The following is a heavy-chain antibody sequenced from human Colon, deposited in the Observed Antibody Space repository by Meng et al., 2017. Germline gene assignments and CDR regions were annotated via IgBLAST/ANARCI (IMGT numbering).Heavy chain of an antibody. CDR3: ERGVSADGLFDQ. D-gene: IGHD6-13*01. Sequence: QLQQPGLGLVKPSEALSLTCTVSGDSINRAAYYWTWIRQRPGKGLEYIGYIHYSGSTYNNPSLMSRSTMSVDTSKNHFFLRLSSVTAAETALNYSERGVSADGLFDQWGQGTLVTVSS. V-gene: IGHV4-31*03. CDR2: IHYSGST. CDR1: GDSINRAAYY. J-gene: IGHJ4*02.